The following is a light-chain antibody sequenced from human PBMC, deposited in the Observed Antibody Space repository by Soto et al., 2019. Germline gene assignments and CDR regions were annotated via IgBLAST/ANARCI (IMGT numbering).Light chain of an antibody. CDR2: KAS. J-gene: IGKJ2*01. CDR1: QSISNW. V-gene: IGKV1-5*03. CDR3: QQYNNYMYT. Sequence: DIQMTQSPSTLSASVGDRVTITCRASQSISNWLAWYQQKPGKAPKLLIYKASSLECGVPSRFSGSGSGTQITLTNSSLQPDDFATYYCQQYNNYMYTFGQGTKLEIK.